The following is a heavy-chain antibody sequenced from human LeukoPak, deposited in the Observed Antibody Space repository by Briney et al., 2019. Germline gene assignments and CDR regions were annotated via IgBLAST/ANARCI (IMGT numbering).Heavy chain of an antibody. Sequence: ASVKVSCKVSGYTLTELSMHWVRQAPGKGLEWMRGFDPEDGETIYAQKFQGRVTMTEDTSTDTAYMELSSLRSEDTAVYYCATNYIVVVPAAPGGDYWGQGTLVTVSS. CDR1: GYTLTELS. V-gene: IGHV1-24*01. CDR2: FDPEDGET. J-gene: IGHJ4*02. CDR3: ATNYIVVVPAAPGGDY. D-gene: IGHD2-2*01.